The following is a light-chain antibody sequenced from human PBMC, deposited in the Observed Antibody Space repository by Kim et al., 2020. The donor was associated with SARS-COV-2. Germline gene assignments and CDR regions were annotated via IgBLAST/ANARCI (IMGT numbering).Light chain of an antibody. CDR2: YDS. V-gene: IGLV3-21*04. Sequence: PGTTARITCGGNNIESKSVHWYQQKPGQAPVLVIYYDSDRPSGIPERFSGSNSGNTATLTISRVEAGDEADYYCQVWDRSSDHVVFGGGTQLTVL. J-gene: IGLJ2*01. CDR1: NIESKS. CDR3: QVWDRSSDHVV.